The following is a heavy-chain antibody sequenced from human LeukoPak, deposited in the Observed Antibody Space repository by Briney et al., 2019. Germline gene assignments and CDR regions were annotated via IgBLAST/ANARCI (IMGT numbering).Heavy chain of an antibody. CDR3: ARVPRRSGWSIDY. D-gene: IGHD6-19*01. CDR2: IYYSGST. V-gene: IGHV4-59*01. J-gene: IGHJ4*02. Sequence: SETLSLTCTVSGGSISSYYWSWIRQPPGKGLEWIGYIYYSGSTNYNPSLKSRVTISVDTSKNQFSLKLSSVTAADTAVYYCARVPRRSGWSIDYWGQGTLVTVSS. CDR1: GGSISSYY.